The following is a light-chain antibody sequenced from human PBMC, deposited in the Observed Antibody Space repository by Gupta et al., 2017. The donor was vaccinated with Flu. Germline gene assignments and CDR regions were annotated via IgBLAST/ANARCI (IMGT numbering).Light chain of an antibody. V-gene: IGKV3-15*01. CDR1: QSVSSN. CDR2: GAF. J-gene: IGKJ4*01. CDR3: HQYKHGPLT. Sequence: EIVMTQSPATLSVSPGERVTLSCRASQSVSSNLAWYQQKPGQAPRLLIIGAFTGATGIPARFSGSGSGTDFSLKISRVESEDVAVYYCHQYKHGPLTFGGGTKVEIK.